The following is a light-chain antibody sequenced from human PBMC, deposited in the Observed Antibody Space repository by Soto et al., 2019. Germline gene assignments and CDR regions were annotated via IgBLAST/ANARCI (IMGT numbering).Light chain of an antibody. Sequence: QPVMTQLPSASASLGASVKLTCTLSSGHSNYGIAWLQLQPDKGPRYLMTLCTDGRHRKGVGIPDRFSGSTSGAERYHTFSSLHSVDVADYYCHTWGTRDWVLCGGTKRIVL. V-gene: IGLV4-69*01. J-gene: IGLJ3*02. CDR3: HTWGTRDWV. CDR2: LCTDGRH. CDR1: SGHSNYG.